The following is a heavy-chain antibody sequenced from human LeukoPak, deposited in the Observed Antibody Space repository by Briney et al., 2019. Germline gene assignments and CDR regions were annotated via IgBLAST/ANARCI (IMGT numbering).Heavy chain of an antibody. Sequence: PGGSLRLSCAVSGFTLTSTWMHWVRQAPGKGLVWVSRINGDGSSTTYADSVKGRFTISSDNAKNTLYLQMNSLRAEDTAIYYCARGSGSYGRLDYWGQGTLVTVSS. V-gene: IGHV3-74*01. D-gene: IGHD1-26*01. J-gene: IGHJ4*02. CDR3: ARGSGSYGRLDY. CDR1: GFTLTSTW. CDR2: INGDGSST.